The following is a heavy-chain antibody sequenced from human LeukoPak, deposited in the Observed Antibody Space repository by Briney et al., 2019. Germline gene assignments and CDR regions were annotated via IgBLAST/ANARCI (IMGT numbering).Heavy chain of an antibody. J-gene: IGHJ4*02. CDR3: ARVGITMVRGVIETNFDY. CDR1: GGSISSGGYY. D-gene: IGHD3-10*01. V-gene: IGHV4-30-4*08. Sequence: SETLSLTCTVSGGSISSGGYYWSWIRQHPGKGLEWIGYIYYSGSTYYNPPLKSRVTISVDTSKNQFSLKLSSVTAADTAVYYCARVGITMVRGVIETNFDYWGQGTLVTVSS. CDR2: IYYSGST.